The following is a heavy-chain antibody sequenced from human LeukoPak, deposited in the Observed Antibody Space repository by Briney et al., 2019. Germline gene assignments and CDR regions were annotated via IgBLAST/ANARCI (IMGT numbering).Heavy chain of an antibody. CDR1: GYTFTSYD. V-gene: IGHV1-8*01. Sequence: ASVKVSCKASGYTFTSYDINWVRQATGQGLEWMGWMNPNSGNTGYAQKFQGRVTMTRNTSISTAYMELSSLRSEDTAVYYCARGPLYYDFWSGYYTRYFDYWGQGTLVTVSS. J-gene: IGHJ4*02. CDR3: ARGPLYYDFWSGYYTRYFDY. CDR2: MNPNSGNT. D-gene: IGHD3-3*01.